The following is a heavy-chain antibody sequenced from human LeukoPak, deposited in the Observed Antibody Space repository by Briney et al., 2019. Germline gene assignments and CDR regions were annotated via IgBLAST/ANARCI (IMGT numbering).Heavy chain of an antibody. J-gene: IGHJ3*01. V-gene: IGHV3-23*01. Sequence: GGSLRLSCAASGFTFSDYALIWVRQAPGKGLEWISAIRGTGGTTYYADSMKGRCTIFRDNSRNTVYLQMNSLRAEDTALYFCGKDPNGDYVGAFDFWGPGTMVTVSS. CDR3: GKDPNGDYVGAFDF. CDR1: GFTFSDYA. D-gene: IGHD4-17*01. CDR2: IRGTGGTT.